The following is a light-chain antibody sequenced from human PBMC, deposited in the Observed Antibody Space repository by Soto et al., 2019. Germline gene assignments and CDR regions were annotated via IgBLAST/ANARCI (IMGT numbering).Light chain of an antibody. CDR2: GAS. CDR1: QSVSSD. J-gene: IGKJ2*01. CDR3: QQYNNWHRYL. Sequence: EIVMMQSPATLYVSPGEIATLSCRASQSVSSDLAWYKQKPDQASRLLIYGASTRATGIPARFSGSGSVTDFTLIISSLQSEGLVVYYCQQYNNWHRYLFGQGTKLELK. V-gene: IGKV3-15*01.